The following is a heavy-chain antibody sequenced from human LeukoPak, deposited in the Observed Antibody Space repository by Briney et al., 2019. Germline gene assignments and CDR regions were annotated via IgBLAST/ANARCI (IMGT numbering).Heavy chain of an antibody. Sequence: SETLSLTCTVSGDSISSYYWSWIRQPPGKGLEWIGFIYSSGSANYSPSLESRVTMSVDMSKNQYSLKLRSVTAADTAVYYCARQGAVDIWGQGTMVIVSS. CDR3: ARQGAVDI. V-gene: IGHV4-4*09. CDR1: GDSISSYY. J-gene: IGHJ3*02. CDR2: IYSSGSA.